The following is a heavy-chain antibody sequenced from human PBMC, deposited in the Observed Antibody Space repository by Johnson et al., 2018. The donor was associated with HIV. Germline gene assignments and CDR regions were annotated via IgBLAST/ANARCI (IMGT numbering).Heavy chain of an antibody. CDR1: GFTFSNYG. CDR2: ISYDGDNE. J-gene: IGHJ3*02. V-gene: IGHV3-30*18. CDR3: AKGHSSSWSRGAFDI. Sequence: QVQLVESGGGVVQPGRSLRLSCSASGFTFSNYGMQWVRQAPGKGLEWVAVISYDGDNEYYADSVKGRFTISRDNSKNTLYLQMNSLRAEDTAVYYCAKGHSSSWSRGAFDIWGQGTMVTVSS. D-gene: IGHD6-13*01.